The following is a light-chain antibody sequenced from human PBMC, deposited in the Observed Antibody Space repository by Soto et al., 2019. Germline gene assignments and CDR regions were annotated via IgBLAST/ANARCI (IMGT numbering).Light chain of an antibody. V-gene: IGKV1-9*01. CDR1: QGISSF. CDR3: QQLNIDSYPIT. Sequence: IQLTQSPSSLSASIGDRVTITCRASQGISSFLAWYQQKPGKAPKLLIYAASTLQSGIPSRFSGSGSWTDFTLTISSLQPEDFATYYCQQLNIDSYPITFGQGTRLEI. CDR2: AAS. J-gene: IGKJ5*01.